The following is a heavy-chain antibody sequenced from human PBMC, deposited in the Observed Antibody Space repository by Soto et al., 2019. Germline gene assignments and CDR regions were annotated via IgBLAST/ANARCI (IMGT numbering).Heavy chain of an antibody. Sequence: QVQLQESGPGLVKPSQTLSLTCTVSGGSISSGGYYWSWIRQHPRKALEWLGYIYSSGSTYYNPSLKSRVTKSLDTSKNQFSLKLSSVTAADTAVYYCARVCGGDCHNGMDVWGQGTTVTVSS. CDR1: GGSISSGGYY. D-gene: IGHD2-21*02. CDR2: IYSSGST. V-gene: IGHV4-31*03. CDR3: ARVCGGDCHNGMDV. J-gene: IGHJ6*02.